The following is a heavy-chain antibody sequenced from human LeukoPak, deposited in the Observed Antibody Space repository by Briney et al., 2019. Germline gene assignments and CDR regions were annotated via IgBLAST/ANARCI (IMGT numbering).Heavy chain of an antibody. CDR3: ARDHDNWFDP. CDR1: GGSISRYY. CDR2: IYTSGST. V-gene: IGHV4-4*07. J-gene: IGHJ5*02. Sequence: PSETLSLTCTVSGGSISRYYWNLIRQPAGKGLESIGRIYTSGSTNYSPPLQSRVTMSVDTSKNQFSLKLSSVTAADTAVYYCARDHDNWFDPWGQGTLVTVSS.